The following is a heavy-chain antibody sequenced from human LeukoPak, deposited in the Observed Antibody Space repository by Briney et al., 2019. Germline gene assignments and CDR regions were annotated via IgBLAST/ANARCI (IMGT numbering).Heavy chain of an antibody. Sequence: PSETLSLTCTVSGGSISSSSYYWGWIRQPPGKGLEWIGSIYYSGSTYYNPSLKSRVTISVDTSKNQFSLKLSSVTAADTAVYYCARPGGYCSSTSCYQGVGDAFDIWGQGTMVTVSS. CDR1: GGSISSSSYY. D-gene: IGHD2-2*01. CDR2: IYYSGST. J-gene: IGHJ3*02. CDR3: ARPGGYCSSTSCYQGVGDAFDI. V-gene: IGHV4-39*01.